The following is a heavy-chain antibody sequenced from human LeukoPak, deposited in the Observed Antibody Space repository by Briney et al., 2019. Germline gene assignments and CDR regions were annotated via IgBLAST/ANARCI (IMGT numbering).Heavy chain of an antibody. CDR3: VKDRDWNDDDNAFDI. J-gene: IGHJ3*02. D-gene: IGHD1-1*01. CDR2: IGGSGGST. Sequence: GGSLRLSCAASGFTFSTYAMSWVRQAPGKGLEWVSAIGGSGGSTYYADSVKGQFTISRDDSKNTLYLQMNSLRAEDTAVYYCVKDRDWNDDDNAFDIWGQGTMVTVSS. V-gene: IGHV3-23*01. CDR1: GFTFSTYA.